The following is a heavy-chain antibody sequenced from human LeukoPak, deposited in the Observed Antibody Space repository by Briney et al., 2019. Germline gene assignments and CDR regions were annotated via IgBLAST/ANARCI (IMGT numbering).Heavy chain of an antibody. CDR2: IYHSGST. D-gene: IGHD1-1*01. CDR3: ARGSSALDFDY. CDR1: GGSISSGGYS. Sequence: SETLSLTCAVSGGSISSGGYSWSWIRQPPGKGLEWIGYIYHSGSTYYNPSLKSRVTISVDRSKNQFSLKLSSVTAADTAVYYCARGSSALDFDYWGQGTLVTVSS. J-gene: IGHJ4*02. V-gene: IGHV4-30-2*01.